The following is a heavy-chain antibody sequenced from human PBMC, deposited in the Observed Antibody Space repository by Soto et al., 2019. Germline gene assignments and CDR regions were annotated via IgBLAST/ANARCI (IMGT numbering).Heavy chain of an antibody. V-gene: IGHV3-23*01. J-gene: IGHJ6*02. CDR2: LSGRGGIT. CDR1: GFTFSNYA. Sequence: GGSLILSCAASGFTFSNYAMTWVRQAPGKGLEWVSTLSGRGGITYYAASVKGRFTISRDNSKNTLYLQMNSLRAEDTAVYYCASANYYDSSGYYYYYYGRDVWGQGTTVTVS. D-gene: IGHD3-22*01. CDR3: ASANYYDSSGYYYYYYGRDV.